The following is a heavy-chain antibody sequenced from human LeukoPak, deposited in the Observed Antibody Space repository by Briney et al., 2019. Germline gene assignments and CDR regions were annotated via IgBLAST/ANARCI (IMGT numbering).Heavy chain of an antibody. J-gene: IGHJ3*02. D-gene: IGHD3-22*01. CDR2: ISGSGGST. Sequence: GGSLRLSCAASGFTFSSYAMSWVRQAQGKGLEWVSAISGSGGSTYYADSVKGRFTISRDNSKNTLYLQMNSVRAEDTAVYYCAKDWSDYYDSSGSDAFDIWGQGTMVTVSS. V-gene: IGHV3-23*01. CDR1: GFTFSSYA. CDR3: AKDWSDYYDSSGSDAFDI.